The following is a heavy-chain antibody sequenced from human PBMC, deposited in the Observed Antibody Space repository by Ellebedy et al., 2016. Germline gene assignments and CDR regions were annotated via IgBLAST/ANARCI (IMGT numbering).Heavy chain of an antibody. CDR3: ARDGGLPYCSSTSCYTDNDAFDI. CDR2: IYAGGST. CDR1: GFTFSDYY. V-gene: IGHV3-53*01. J-gene: IGHJ3*02. D-gene: IGHD2-2*02. Sequence: GESPKISXAASGFTFSDYYMSWIRQAPGKGLEWVSLIYAGGSTYYADSVKGRFTISRDNAKNSLYLQMNSLRAEDTAVYYCARDGGLPYCSSTSCYTDNDAFDIWGQGTMVTVSS.